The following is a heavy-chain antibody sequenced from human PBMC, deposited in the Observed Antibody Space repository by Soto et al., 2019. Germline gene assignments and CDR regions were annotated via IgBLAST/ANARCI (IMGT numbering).Heavy chain of an antibody. CDR1: GDSVSSNNAA. J-gene: IGHJ6*02. CDR3: ARGVAAPPWGNDYGMDV. Sequence: PSQTLSLTCAISGDSVSSNNAAWNWIRQSPSRGLEWLGRTYYRSKWYNDYAVSVKSRITINPDTSKNQFSLQLNSVTPEDTAVYYCARGVAAPPWGNDYGMDVWGQGTTVTVSS. V-gene: IGHV6-1*01. D-gene: IGHD2-15*01. CDR2: TYYRSKWYN.